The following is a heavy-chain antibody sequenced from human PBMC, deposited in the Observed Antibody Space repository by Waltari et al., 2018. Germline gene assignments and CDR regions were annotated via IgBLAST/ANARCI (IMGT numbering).Heavy chain of an antibody. CDR1: GGSISSSSYY. J-gene: IGHJ6*03. CDR2: IYYSGST. V-gene: IGHV4-39*07. CDR3: ARVRLGYQLEGGPGKYYYYMDV. D-gene: IGHD2-2*01. Sequence: QLQLQESGPGLVKPSETLSLTCTVSGGSISSSSYYWGWIRQPPGKGLAWIGSIYYSGSTYYNPSLKSRVTISVDTSKTQFSLKLSSVTAADTAVYYCARVRLGYQLEGGPGKYYYYMDVWGKGTTVTISS.